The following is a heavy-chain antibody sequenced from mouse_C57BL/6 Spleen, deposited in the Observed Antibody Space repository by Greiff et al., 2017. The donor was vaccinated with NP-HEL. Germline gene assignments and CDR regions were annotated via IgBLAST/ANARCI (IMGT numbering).Heavy chain of an antibody. D-gene: IGHD1-1*02. V-gene: IGHV5-9-1*02. CDR1: GFTFSSYA. CDR2: ISRGGDYT. CDR3: TRVGGSHSFDY. Sequence: EVKVVESGEGLVKPGGSLKLSCAASGFTFSSYAMSWVRQTPEKRLEWVAYISRGGDYTYYADTVKGRFTISRDNARNTLYLQMSSLKSEDTAMYYCTRVGGSHSFDYWGQGTTLTVSS. J-gene: IGHJ2*01.